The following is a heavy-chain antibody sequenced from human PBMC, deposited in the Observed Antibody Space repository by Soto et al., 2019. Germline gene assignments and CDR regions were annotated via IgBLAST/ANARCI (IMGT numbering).Heavy chain of an antibody. J-gene: IGHJ4*02. V-gene: IGHV3-74*01. D-gene: IGHD5-18*01. CDR3: ARVPTAMVFTDY. CDR2: INSDGSST. CDR1: GFTSSSYW. Sequence: PGGSLRLSCAASGFTSSSYWMHWVRQAPGKGLVWVSRINSDGSSTSYADSVKGRFTISRDNAKNTLYLQMNSLRAEDTAVYYCARVPTAMVFTDYWGQGTLVTVSS.